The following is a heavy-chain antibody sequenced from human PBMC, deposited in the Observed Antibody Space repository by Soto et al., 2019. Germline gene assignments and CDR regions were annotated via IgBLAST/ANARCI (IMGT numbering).Heavy chain of an antibody. CDR2: IYYSGST. Sequence: SETLSLTCTVSGGSISSYYWSWIRQPPGKGLDWIGYIYYSGSTNYNPSLKSRVTISVDTSKNQFSLKLSSVTAADTAVYYCARERPDGSRIDPRGQGTLVTVSS. D-gene: IGHD6-13*01. CDR1: GGSISSYY. V-gene: IGHV4-59*12. J-gene: IGHJ5*02. CDR3: ARERPDGSRIDP.